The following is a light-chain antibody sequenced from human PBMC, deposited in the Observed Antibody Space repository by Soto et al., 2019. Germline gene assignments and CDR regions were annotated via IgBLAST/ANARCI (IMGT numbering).Light chain of an antibody. V-gene: IGKV3-20*01. Sequence: IVLTQSPVTLSLSPGERATLSSRASQSISSNYLAWYQQKPGQAPRLLIYDTFSRAAGIPDRFTGSGSGTDFTLAISRLEPEDFAVYFCHQYDISPVTFGQGTKVDIK. CDR3: HQYDISPVT. CDR1: QSISSNY. CDR2: DTF. J-gene: IGKJ1*01.